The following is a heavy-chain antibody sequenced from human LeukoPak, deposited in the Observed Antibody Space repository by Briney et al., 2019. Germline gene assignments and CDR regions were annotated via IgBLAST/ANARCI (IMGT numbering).Heavy chain of an antibody. J-gene: IGHJ6*04. V-gene: IGHV3-43D*03. CDR3: AELGITMIGGV. CDR1: GFTFDDYA. D-gene: IGHD3-10*02. Sequence: SGGSLRLSCAASGFTFDDYAMHWVRQAPGKGLEWVSLISWDGGSTYYADSVKGRFTISRDNAKNSLYLQMNSLRAEDTAVYYCAELGITMIGGVWGKETTVTISS. CDR2: ISWDGGST.